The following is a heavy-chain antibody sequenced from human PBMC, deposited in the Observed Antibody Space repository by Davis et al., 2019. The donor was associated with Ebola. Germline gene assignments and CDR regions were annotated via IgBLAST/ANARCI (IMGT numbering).Heavy chain of an antibody. CDR2: ITSGSSYI. D-gene: IGHD3-22*01. J-gene: IGHJ3*01. CDR3: ARDNLYYYDSSGYHDVFDV. CDR1: GFSLSGYT. Sequence: GESLKISCAASGFSLSGYTMNWVRQAPGKGLEWVSYITSGSSYIFYADSVKGRYTVSRDNTKNSLFLQMNNLRAEDTAVYYCARDNLYYYDSSGYHDVFDVWGQGTMVTVSS. V-gene: IGHV3-21*01.